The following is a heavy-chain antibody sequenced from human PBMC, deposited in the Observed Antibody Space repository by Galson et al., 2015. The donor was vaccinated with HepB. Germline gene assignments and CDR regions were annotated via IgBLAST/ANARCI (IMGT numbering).Heavy chain of an antibody. D-gene: IGHD2-2*01. CDR3: AKSPTSGSRVASDY. CDR1: GFTFSSYA. Sequence: SLRLACAASGFTFSSYAMSWVRQAPGKGLEWVSGISGSGGTTYYADSVKGRFTISRDNSKNTLYLQMNSLRAEDTAVYYCAKSPTSGSRVASDYWGQGTLVTVSS. CDR2: ISGSGGTT. J-gene: IGHJ4*02. V-gene: IGHV3-23*01.